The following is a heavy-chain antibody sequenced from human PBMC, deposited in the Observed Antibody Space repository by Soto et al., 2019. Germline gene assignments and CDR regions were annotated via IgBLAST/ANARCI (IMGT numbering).Heavy chain of an antibody. Sequence: GGSLRLSCTGSGFTFGDYAMSWFRQAPGKGLEWVGFIRGKAFGGTAEYAASVRGRFTISRDDSKSIAYLQMNSLKIEDTALYYCINFHDGILNGHLFWIDVWGQGTMVTVSS. D-gene: IGHD3-9*01. V-gene: IGHV3-49*03. CDR1: GFTFGDYA. J-gene: IGHJ6*02. CDR3: INFHDGILNGHLFWIDV. CDR2: IRGKAFGGTA.